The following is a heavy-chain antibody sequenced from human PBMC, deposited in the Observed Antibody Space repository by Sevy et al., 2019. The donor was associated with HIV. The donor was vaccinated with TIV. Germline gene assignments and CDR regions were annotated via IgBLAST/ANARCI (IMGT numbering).Heavy chain of an antibody. J-gene: IGHJ4*02. Sequence: GGSLRLSCAASGFTVSSNYMSWVRQAPGKGLEWVSVIYSGGSTYYAYSVKGRFTISRDNSKNTLYLQMNSLRAEDTAVYYCARGPPNFDWLPFDYWGQGTLVTVSS. V-gene: IGHV3-53*01. CDR2: IYSGGST. CDR1: GFTVSSNY. D-gene: IGHD3-9*01. CDR3: ARGPPNFDWLPFDY.